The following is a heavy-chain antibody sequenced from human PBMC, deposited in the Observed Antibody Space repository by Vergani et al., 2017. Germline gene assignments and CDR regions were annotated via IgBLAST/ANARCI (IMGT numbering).Heavy chain of an antibody. CDR3: ASDTHSGQRADR. D-gene: IGHD6-19*01. Sequence: QVKLQESGPGLVKPSETLSLICSVSFDSIRNLYCNWIRQPPGKGLEWIGSIHYSENTNYNPSLKTRVTISVDTSKNQFSLTLTSVTAADTAVYYCASDTHSGQRADRWGQGILVTVTS. V-gene: IGHV4-59*11. J-gene: IGHJ5*02. CDR1: FDSIRNLY. CDR2: IHYSENT.